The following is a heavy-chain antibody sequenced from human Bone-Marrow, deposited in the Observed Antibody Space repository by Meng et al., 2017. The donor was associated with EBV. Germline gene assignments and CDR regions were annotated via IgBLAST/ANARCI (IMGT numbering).Heavy chain of an antibody. J-gene: IGHJ4*02. V-gene: IGHV1-2*06. CDR1: GPTFSDYY. D-gene: IGHD3-10*01. CDR3: ASESGRGFTPDY. Sequence: HVQLVQSGAEVKKPGASVKVSRKTSGPTFSDYYIHWVRQAPGQGLEWMGRIKSESGGTHYAQTFQGRITMTRDTSISTAYMELTSLRSDDTAMYYCASESGRGFTPDYWGQGTLVTVSS. CDR2: IKSESGGT.